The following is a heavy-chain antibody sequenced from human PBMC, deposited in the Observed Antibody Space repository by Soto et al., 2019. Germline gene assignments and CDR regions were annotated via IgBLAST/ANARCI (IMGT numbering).Heavy chain of an antibody. Sequence: AQLVQSGPEVKKPGASVKVSCKASGYTFSSYGISWVRQAPGQGLEWLGWISPYDDDTKYAQNLQGRVRMTTDTSPRTVYMALRSLRSDDTAIYYCARGGYYDSSGSRNYHYYGMDVWGQGTTVTVSS. CDR1: GYTFSSYG. J-gene: IGHJ6*02. V-gene: IGHV1-18*01. CDR3: ARGGYYDSSGSRNYHYYGMDV. D-gene: IGHD3-22*01. CDR2: ISPYDDDT.